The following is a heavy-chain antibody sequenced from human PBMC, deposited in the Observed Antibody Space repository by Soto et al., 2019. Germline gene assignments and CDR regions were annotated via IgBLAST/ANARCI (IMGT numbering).Heavy chain of an antibody. CDR3: APWLAGCSGGHCFWPDH. D-gene: IGHD2-15*01. V-gene: IGHV3-23*01. CDR2: IGGSGTNT. J-gene: IGHJ4*02. Sequence: PGGSLRLSCAASGFTFNNHAISWVRQAPGKGLEWVSTIGGSGTNTYYADSVKGRFTISRDNSKNTLYLQMNSLRAEDTAVYYCAPWLAGCSGGHCFWPDHWGLGTLVTVSS. CDR1: GFTFNNHA.